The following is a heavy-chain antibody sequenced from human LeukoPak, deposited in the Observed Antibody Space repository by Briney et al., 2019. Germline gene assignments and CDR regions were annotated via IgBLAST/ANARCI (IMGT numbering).Heavy chain of an antibody. CDR2: ISTGGSII. CDR3: ARERYSGYYFDC. Sequence: GGSLRLSCAASGFTFSNFEMNWVRQAPGKGLEWVSYISTGGSIIRYADSVKGRFTTSRDNAKNSLYLEMNSLRAEDTAIYYCARERYSGYYFDCWGQGTLVTVSS. D-gene: IGHD5-18*01. J-gene: IGHJ4*02. CDR1: GFTFSNFE. V-gene: IGHV3-48*03.